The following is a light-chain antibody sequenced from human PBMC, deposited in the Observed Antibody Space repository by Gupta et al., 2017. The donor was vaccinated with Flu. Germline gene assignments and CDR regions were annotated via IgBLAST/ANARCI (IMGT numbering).Light chain of an antibody. J-gene: IGLJ2*01. CDR2: KST. CDR1: SLATQF. CDR3: QSADSTGSSVL. V-gene: IGLV3-25*02. Sequence: SYELAQLPSMSVSPGQTARLTCSVDSLATQFAYWHRQKPGRAPVMIIYKSTERASGIPRRFSGSTSGTLATLTISGVEAEDEADYYCQSADSTGSSVLFDGGTKLTVL.